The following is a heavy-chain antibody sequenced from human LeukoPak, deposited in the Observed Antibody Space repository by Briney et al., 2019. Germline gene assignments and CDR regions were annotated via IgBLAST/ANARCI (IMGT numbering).Heavy chain of an antibody. CDR3: ARGSHSSSWYGPVWFDP. D-gene: IGHD6-13*01. J-gene: IGHJ5*02. Sequence: SVKVSCKASGGTFSSYAISWVRQAPGQGLEWMGRIIPILGIANYAQKFQGRVTITADKSTSTAYMELSSLRSEDTAVYYCARGSHSSSWYGPVWFDPWGQGTLITVSS. CDR2: IIPILGIA. CDR1: GGTFSSYA. V-gene: IGHV1-69*04.